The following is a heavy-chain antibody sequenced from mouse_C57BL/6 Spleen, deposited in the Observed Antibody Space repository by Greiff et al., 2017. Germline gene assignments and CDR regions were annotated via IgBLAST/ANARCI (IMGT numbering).Heavy chain of an antibody. J-gene: IGHJ4*01. CDR1: GYAFSSSW. CDR2: IYPGDGDT. CDR3: ARLGSSGYAMDY. Sequence: VQLQQSGPELVKPGASVKISCKASGYAFSSSWMNWVKQRPGKGLEWIGRIYPGDGDTNYNGKFKGKATLTADKSSSTAYMQLSSLTSEDSAVYFCARLGSSGYAMDYWGQGTSVTVSS. D-gene: IGHD3-1*01. V-gene: IGHV1-82*01.